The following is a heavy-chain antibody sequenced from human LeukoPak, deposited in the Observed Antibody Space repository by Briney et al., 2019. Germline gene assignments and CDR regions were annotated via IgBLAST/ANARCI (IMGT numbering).Heavy chain of an antibody. V-gene: IGHV1-18*01. D-gene: IGHD2-15*01. Sequence: GASVKVSCKASGYTFTSYGISWVRQAPGQGLEWMGWISAYNGNTNYAQKLQGRVTMTTDTSTSTAYMELRSLRSDDTAVYYCASGYSAVGYCSGGSCYSAFDIWGQGTMVTVSS. CDR1: GYTFTSYG. CDR2: ISAYNGNT. CDR3: ASGYSAVGYCSGGSCYSAFDI. J-gene: IGHJ3*02.